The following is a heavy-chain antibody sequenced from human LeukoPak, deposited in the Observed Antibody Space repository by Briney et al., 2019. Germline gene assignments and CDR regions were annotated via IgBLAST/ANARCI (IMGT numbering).Heavy chain of an antibody. D-gene: IGHD6-19*01. J-gene: IGHJ5*02. CDR3: ARDPLSSLAVEERWFDP. CDR2: IYYSGST. Sequence: SETLSLTCTVSGGSISSSSYYWGWIRQPPGKGLEWIGSIYYSGSTYYNPSLKSRVTISVDTSKNQFSLKLSSVTAADTAVYYCARDPLSSLAVEERWFDPWGQGTLVTVSS. CDR1: GGSISSSSYY. V-gene: IGHV4-39*07.